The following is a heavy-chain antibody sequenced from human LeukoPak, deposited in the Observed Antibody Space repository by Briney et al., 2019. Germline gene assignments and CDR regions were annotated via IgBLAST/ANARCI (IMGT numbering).Heavy chain of an antibody. D-gene: IGHD2-2*01. CDR3: HFKYCSSSTCFYYFDY. V-gene: IGHV4-4*07. CDR1: GGSISSYY. Sequence: EPSETLSLTCTVSGGSISSYYWSWIRQPAGKGLEWIGRIYTSGSTNYNPSLKSRVTMSVDTSKNQFSLKLSSVTATDTAVYYCHFKYCSSSTCFYYFDYWGQGTLVTVSP. CDR2: IYTSGST. J-gene: IGHJ4*02.